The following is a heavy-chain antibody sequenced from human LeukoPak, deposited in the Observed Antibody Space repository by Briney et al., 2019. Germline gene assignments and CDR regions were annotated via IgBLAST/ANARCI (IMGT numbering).Heavy chain of an antibody. CDR1: GGSISSYY. J-gene: IGHJ6*02. CDR2: IYYSGST. Sequence: SETLSLTCTVSGGSISSYYWSWIRQPPGKGLEWIGYIYYSGSTNYNPSLKSRVTISVDTSKNQFSLKLSSVTAADTAVYYCARTSGYSYGNYYYYNGMDVWGQGTTVTVSS. D-gene: IGHD5-18*01. CDR3: ARTSGYSYGNYYYYNGMDV. V-gene: IGHV4-59*08.